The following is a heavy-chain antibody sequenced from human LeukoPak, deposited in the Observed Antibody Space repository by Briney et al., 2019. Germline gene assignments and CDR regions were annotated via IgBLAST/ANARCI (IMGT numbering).Heavy chain of an antibody. J-gene: IGHJ4*02. CDR2: IYYSGST. CDR1: GGSISSYY. Sequence: SETLSLTCTVSGGSISSYYWSWIRQPPGKGLEWIGYIYYSGSTNNNPSLKSRVTISVDTSKNQFSLKLSSVTAADTAVYYCAREAVRDGYNLYYFDYWGQGTLVTVSS. D-gene: IGHD5-24*01. CDR3: AREAVRDGYNLYYFDY. V-gene: IGHV4-59*01.